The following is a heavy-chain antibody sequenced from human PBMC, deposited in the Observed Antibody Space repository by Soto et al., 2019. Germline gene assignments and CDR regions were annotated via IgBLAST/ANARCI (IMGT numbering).Heavy chain of an antibody. J-gene: IGHJ4*01. CDR3: TTDSYITIVTVRFDY. V-gene: IGHV3-15*07. CDR1: GGSISSYY. D-gene: IGHD2-2*02. CDR2: IKSKTDGGTT. Sequence: PSETLSLTCTVSGGSISSYYWSWIRQPPGKGLEWVGRIKSKTDGGTTDFAATVKGRFAISRDDSKNMVYLQMNSLKTEDTAVYYCTTDSYITIVTVRFDYWAMEPWSPS.